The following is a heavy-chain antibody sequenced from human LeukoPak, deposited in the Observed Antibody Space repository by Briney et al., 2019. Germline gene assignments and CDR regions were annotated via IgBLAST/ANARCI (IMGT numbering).Heavy chain of an antibody. CDR2: ISGGGGAI. D-gene: IGHD3-22*01. CDR3: AKRASGSFDY. CDR1: EFTLSAYY. J-gene: IGHJ4*02. V-gene: IGHV3-11*01. Sequence: GGSLRLSCVASEFTLSAYYMTWIRQAPGKGLEWVSSISGGGGAIYYSDSVKGRFTISRDNAKNSLYLQMNSLRVEDTAVYYCAKRASGSFDYWGQGTLVTVSS.